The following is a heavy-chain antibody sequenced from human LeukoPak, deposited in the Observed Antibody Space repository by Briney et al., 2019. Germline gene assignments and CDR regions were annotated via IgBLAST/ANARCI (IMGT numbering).Heavy chain of an antibody. CDR1: GYTLTKLS. J-gene: IGHJ4*02. D-gene: IGHD3-3*01. Sequence: ASVKVSCKVSGYTLTKLSMHWVRQTPGKGLEWMGGFDPEDGEIVYAQKFRGRVNMTEDTSTDTAYMYLGSLRPDDTAVYYCAAARLDEFWWGYWGQGTLVTVSS. CDR3: AAARLDEFWWGY. V-gene: IGHV1-24*01. CDR2: FDPEDGEI.